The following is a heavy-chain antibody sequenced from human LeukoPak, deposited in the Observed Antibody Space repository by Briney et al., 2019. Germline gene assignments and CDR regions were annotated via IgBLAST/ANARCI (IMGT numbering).Heavy chain of an antibody. J-gene: IGHJ4*02. CDR3: ARGRLTYYFDY. Sequence: PSQTLSLTCTVSGGSISSGGYYWSWIRQHPGKGLEWIGYIYYSGSTYYNPSLKSRVTISVDTSKNQFSLKLSSVTAADTALYYCARGRLTYYFDYWGQGALVTVSS. V-gene: IGHV4-31*03. CDR1: GGSISSGGYY. CDR2: IYYSGST. D-gene: IGHD2-21*02.